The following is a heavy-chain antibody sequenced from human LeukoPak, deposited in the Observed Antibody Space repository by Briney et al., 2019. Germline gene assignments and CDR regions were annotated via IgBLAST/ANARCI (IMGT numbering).Heavy chain of an antibody. CDR1: GFTFSSYA. Sequence: PGRSLRLSCAAPGFTFSSYAMHWVRQAPGKGLEWVAVISYDGSNKYYADSVKGRFTISRDNSKNTLYLQMNSLRAEDTAVYYCARQTAAGAFDIWGQGTMVTVSS. CDR2: ISYDGSNK. V-gene: IGHV3-30*04. CDR3: ARQTAAGAFDI. J-gene: IGHJ3*02. D-gene: IGHD6-13*01.